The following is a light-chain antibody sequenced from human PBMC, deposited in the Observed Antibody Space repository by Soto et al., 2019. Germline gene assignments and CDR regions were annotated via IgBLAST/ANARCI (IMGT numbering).Light chain of an antibody. CDR2: AAS. J-gene: IGKJ4*01. V-gene: IGKV1-39*01. CDR3: QQIYSTPLT. Sequence: IQMTPSPSSLSASVGDRVTITCRASQSISSYLNWYQQKPRKAPKLLIYAASSLQSGVPSRFSGSGSGTDFTLTISSLQPEDFATYYCQQIYSTPLTFGGGTKVDIK. CDR1: QSISSY.